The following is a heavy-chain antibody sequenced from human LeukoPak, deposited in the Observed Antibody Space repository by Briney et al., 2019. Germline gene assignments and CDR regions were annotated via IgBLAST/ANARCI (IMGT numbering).Heavy chain of an antibody. V-gene: IGHV4-34*01. CDR1: GGSFSGYY. CDR2: INHSGST. D-gene: IGHD3-10*01. Sequence: SETLSLTCAVYGGSFSGYYWSWIRQPPGKGLEWIGEINHSGSTNYNPSLKSRVTISVDTSKNQFSLKLSSVTAADTAVYYCARRGGGPSSYYYYGMDVWGQGTTVTVSS. J-gene: IGHJ6*02. CDR3: ARRGGGPSSYYYYGMDV.